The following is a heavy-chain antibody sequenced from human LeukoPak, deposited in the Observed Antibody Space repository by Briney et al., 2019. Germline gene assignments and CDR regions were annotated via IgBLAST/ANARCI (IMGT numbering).Heavy chain of an antibody. V-gene: IGHV3-7*03. CDR1: GFIFSGFW. J-gene: IGHJ4*02. Sequence: GGSLRLSCAASGFIFSGFWMTWVRQAPGKGVEWVANIKQDGTKKYYVDSVKGRFTISRHNAKNSLYLQMNSPRVEDTAVYYCVRGKADDYWGQGTLVTVSS. CDR3: VRGKADDY. CDR2: IKQDGTKK.